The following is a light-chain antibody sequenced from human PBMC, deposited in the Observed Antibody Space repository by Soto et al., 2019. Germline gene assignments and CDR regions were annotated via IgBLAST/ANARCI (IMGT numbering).Light chain of an antibody. V-gene: IGKV1-27*01. J-gene: IGKJ1*01. CDR3: QKYNSAPWT. CDR2: VAS. Sequence: DIQMTQSPSSLSASVGDRVTITCRASQGISNYLAWYQQQPGKVPKLLIYVASTLQSGVPSRFSGSGSGTDFHLTISSLQHEDVATYYCQKYNSAPWTFGQGTKVEIK. CDR1: QGISNY.